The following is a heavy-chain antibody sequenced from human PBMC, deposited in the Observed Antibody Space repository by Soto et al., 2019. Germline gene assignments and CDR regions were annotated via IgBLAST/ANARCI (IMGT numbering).Heavy chain of an antibody. CDR1: GGSISSYY. CDR3: ARGASSGWSWWYFDY. J-gene: IGHJ4*02. Sequence: SETLSLTCTVSGGSISSYYWSWIRQPPGKGLEWIGYIYYSGSTNYNPSLKSRVTISVDTSKNQFSLKLSSVTAADTAVYYCARGASSGWSWWYFDYWGQGTLVTVSS. V-gene: IGHV4-59*01. CDR2: IYYSGST. D-gene: IGHD6-19*01.